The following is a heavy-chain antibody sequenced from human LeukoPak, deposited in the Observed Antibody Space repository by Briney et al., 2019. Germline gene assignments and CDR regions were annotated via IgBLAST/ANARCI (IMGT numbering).Heavy chain of an antibody. Sequence: GGSLRLSCAASGFTFSNAWMSWVRQAPGKGLEWVGCIKSKTDGGTTDYAAAVKGRFTISRDDSKNTLYLQMNSLKTEDTAVYYCTTEVWYGSGSYYKVPDYWGQGTLVTVSS. J-gene: IGHJ4*02. CDR1: GFTFSNAW. CDR3: TTEVWYGSGSYYKVPDY. V-gene: IGHV3-15*01. CDR2: IKSKTDGGTT. D-gene: IGHD3-10*01.